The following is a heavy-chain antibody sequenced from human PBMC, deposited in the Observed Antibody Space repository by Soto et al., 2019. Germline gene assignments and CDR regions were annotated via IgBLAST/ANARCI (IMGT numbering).Heavy chain of an antibody. Sequence: PSETLSLTWTVSGGSISSGGYYWSLIRQHPGKGLEWIGYIYYSGSTYYNPSLKSRVTISVDTSKNQFSLKLSSVTAADTAVYYCARDVRSLEYSSWGHFDYWGQGTLVTVSS. J-gene: IGHJ4*02. CDR1: GGSISSGGYY. CDR2: IYYSGST. V-gene: IGHV4-31*02. D-gene: IGHD6-6*01. CDR3: ARDVRSLEYSSWGHFDY.